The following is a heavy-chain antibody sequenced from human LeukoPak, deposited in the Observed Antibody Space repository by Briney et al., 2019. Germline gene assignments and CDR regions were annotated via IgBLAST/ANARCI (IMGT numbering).Heavy chain of an antibody. CDR3: ARDGQWDLTYYLDY. CDR2: ISGSGGDT. J-gene: IGHJ4*02. D-gene: IGHD1-26*01. Sequence: PGGSLRLSCAASGFTFSNFAMTWVRQAPRKGLEWVSVISGSGGDTDYADSVKGRFTISRDNSKNALYLQMDSLRPEDTGIYYCARDGQWDLTYYLDYWGQGILVSVSS. V-gene: IGHV3-23*01. CDR1: GFTFSNFA.